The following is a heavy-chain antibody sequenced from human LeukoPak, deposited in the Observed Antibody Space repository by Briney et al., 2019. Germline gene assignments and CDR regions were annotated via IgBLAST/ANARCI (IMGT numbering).Heavy chain of an antibody. Sequence: PSETLSLTCTVSGGSISSSYYYWGWIRQPPGKGLEWIGEIYHSGSTNYNPSLKSRVTISVDKSKNQFSLKLTSVTAADTAVYYCGRKSYSSGHFDMWGQGTMVTVSS. J-gene: IGHJ3*02. CDR3: GRKSYSSGHFDM. CDR1: GGSISSSYYY. CDR2: IYHSGST. V-gene: IGHV4-39*07. D-gene: IGHD3-22*01.